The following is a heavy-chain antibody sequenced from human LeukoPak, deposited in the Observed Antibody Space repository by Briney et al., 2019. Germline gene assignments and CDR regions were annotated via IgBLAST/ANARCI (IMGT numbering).Heavy chain of an antibody. CDR3: GRDRYSGSYSYY. V-gene: IGHV3-72*01. J-gene: IGHJ4*02. CDR2: IRNKANSYTT. Sequence: GGSLRLACAASGFIFRDHYVSRVRQAPGKGLEWVGRIRNKANSYTTEYAASVKGRFTISGDDSKNSLFLQMNSLKTEDTAVYFCGRDRYSGSYSYYWGQGTLVTVSS. D-gene: IGHD1-26*01. CDR1: GFIFRDHY.